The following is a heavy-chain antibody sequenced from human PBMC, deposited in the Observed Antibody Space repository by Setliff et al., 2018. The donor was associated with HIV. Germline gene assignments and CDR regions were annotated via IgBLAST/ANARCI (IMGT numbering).Heavy chain of an antibody. CDR3: AQGSDPQLVTLFAY. J-gene: IGHJ4*02. D-gene: IGHD6-6*01. CDR2: INWNSGRR. CDR1: GFIFDDYA. V-gene: IGHV3-9*01. Sequence: LRLSCAASGFIFDDYAMHWVRQAPGKGLEWVSGINWNSGRRAYADSVEARFIISRDNAKNSLYLQMNNLRTDDTALYYCAQGSDPQLVTLFAYWGQGTLVTVSS.